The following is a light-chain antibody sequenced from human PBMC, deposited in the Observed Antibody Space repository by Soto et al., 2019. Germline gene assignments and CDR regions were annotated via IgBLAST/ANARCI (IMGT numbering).Light chain of an antibody. CDR1: QSVSSSY. Sequence: EIVLTQSPGTLSLSPGERVTLSCRASQSVSSSYLAWYQQKPGQAPRLLIYGASNRATGIPDRFSGSGSGTDFTLTISRLEPEDFAVYYCQHCGTSPFTFGPGTKVDIK. V-gene: IGKV3-20*01. CDR3: QHCGTSPFT. CDR2: GAS. J-gene: IGKJ3*01.